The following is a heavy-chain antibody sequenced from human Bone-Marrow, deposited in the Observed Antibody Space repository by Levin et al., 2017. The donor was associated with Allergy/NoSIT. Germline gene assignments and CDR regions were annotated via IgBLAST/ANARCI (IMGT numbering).Heavy chain of an antibody. CDR3: ARDETLNSWHVGWFDS. Sequence: SETLSLTCTVSGASINNSHHYWSWIRQPAGTGLEWIGRMFAGGAATYNRSLRSRVTITIDTSKNPFSLKLTPVTAADTAVYYCARDETLNSWHVGWFDSWGQGTLVTVSS. D-gene: IGHD6-13*01. CDR1: GASINNSHHY. CDR2: MFAGGAA. J-gene: IGHJ5*01. V-gene: IGHV4-61*02.